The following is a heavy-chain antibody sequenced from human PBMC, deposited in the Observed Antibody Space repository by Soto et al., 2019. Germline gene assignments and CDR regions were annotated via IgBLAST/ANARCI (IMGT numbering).Heavy chain of an antibody. D-gene: IGHD3-3*01. J-gene: IGHJ6*02. CDR3: ARADLEWVSRHTVPSGMDV. CDR2: ISSSSSTI. CDR1: GFTFSSYS. V-gene: IGHV3-48*02. Sequence: EVQLVESGGGLVQPGGSLRLSCAASGFTFSSYSMNWVRQAPGKGLEWVSYISSSSSTIYYADSVKGRFTISRDNAKNSLYLLMSRRRDEDTAVYYCARADLEWVSRHTVPSGMDVGGQGTTVTVSS.